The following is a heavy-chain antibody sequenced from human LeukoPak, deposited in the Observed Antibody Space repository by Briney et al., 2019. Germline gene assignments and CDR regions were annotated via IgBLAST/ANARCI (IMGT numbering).Heavy chain of an antibody. CDR1: GFTFSSYA. V-gene: IGHV3-23*01. CDR3: AKDPRGSGWFQNWFDP. J-gene: IGHJ5*02. D-gene: IGHD6-19*01. Sequence: GGSLRLSCAASGFTFSSYAMSWVRQAPGKGLGWVSAISGSGGSTYYADSVKGRFTISRDNSKNTLYLQMNSLTAEDTAVYYCAKDPRGSGWFQNWFDPWGQGTLVTVSS. CDR2: ISGSGGST.